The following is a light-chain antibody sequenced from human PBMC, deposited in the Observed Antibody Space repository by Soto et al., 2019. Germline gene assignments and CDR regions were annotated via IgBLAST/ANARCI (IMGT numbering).Light chain of an antibody. CDR1: LGVSGY. CDR2: DAS. Sequence: EIVLTQSPATLSLSPGERATLSCRASLGVSGYLAWYQQKPGQAPRLLIYDASNRATGIPARFSGSGSGTDFTLTISSLEPEDFAVYYCQQRYNWPRTFGQGTKVEIK. J-gene: IGKJ1*01. CDR3: QQRYNWPRT. V-gene: IGKV3-11*01.